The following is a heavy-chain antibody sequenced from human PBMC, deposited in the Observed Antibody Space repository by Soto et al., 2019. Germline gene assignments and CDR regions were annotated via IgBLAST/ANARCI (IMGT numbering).Heavy chain of an antibody. J-gene: IGHJ4*01. CDR2: IWYDGTNK. CDR3: ASRSPALDY. CDR1: GFSFSSYG. V-gene: IGHV3-33*01. D-gene: IGHD2-2*01. Sequence: ESGGGVVQPGRSLRLSCAASGFSFSSYGMHWVRQAPGKGLEWVAVIWYDGTNKYYAGSVKGRFTISKDNSKNTLYLQMNSLRVEDTAVYYCASRSPALDYWGHGTLVSVSS.